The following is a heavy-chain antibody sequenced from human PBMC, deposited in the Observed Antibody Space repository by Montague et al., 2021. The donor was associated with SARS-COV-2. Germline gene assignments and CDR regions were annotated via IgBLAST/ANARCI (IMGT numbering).Heavy chain of an antibody. J-gene: IGHJ3*02. D-gene: IGHD3-22*01. CDR2: IYYSGST. CDR1: GGSISSSSYY. V-gene: IGHV4-39*01. Sequence: SETLSLTCTVSGGSISSSSYYWGWIRQPPGKGLEWIGSIYYSGSTYYNPSLKSRVTIAVDTSKNQFPLKLSSVTAADTAVYYCARFPTSYYYDSKAAPATPDALDIWGQGTMVTVSS. CDR3: ARFPTSYYYDSKAAPATPDALDI.